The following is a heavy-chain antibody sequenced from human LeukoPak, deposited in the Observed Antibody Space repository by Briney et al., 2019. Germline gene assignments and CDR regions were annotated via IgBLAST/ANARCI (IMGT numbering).Heavy chain of an antibody. V-gene: IGHV1-46*01. J-gene: IGHJ4*02. CDR3: ARGADQEFDF. CDR2: INPRDGTT. CDR1: GHTFINHF. Sequence: ASVKVSCKSSGHTFINHFIHWVRQAPGQGLEWMGMINPRDGTTRTLQKFQGRVTMTRDTSTSTLYMGLSSLRSEDTATYFCARGADQEFDFWGQGTLVTVSS.